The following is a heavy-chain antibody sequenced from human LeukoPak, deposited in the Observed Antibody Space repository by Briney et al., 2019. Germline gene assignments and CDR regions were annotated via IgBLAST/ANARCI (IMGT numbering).Heavy chain of an antibody. CDR2: IYSTGRS. D-gene: IGHD4-17*01. J-gene: IGHJ4*02. Sequence: PSETLSLTCTVSGGSISNYFWSWVRQPAGKGLEWIGRIYSTGRSDYNPSLKSRVTISVDTSKNQSSLKLNSVTAADTAVYYCARAGYGDSDFDYWGQGTLVTVSS. CDR3: ARAGYGDSDFDY. CDR1: GGSISNYF. V-gene: IGHV4-4*07.